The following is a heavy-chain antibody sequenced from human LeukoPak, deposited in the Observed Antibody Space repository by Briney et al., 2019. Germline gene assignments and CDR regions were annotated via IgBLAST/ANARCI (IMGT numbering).Heavy chain of an antibody. CDR2: INHSGST. CDR1: GGSFSGYY. V-gene: IGHV4-34*01. Sequence: PSETLSLTCAVYGGSFSGYYWSWIRQPPGKGLEWIGEINHSGSTNYNPSLKSRVTISVDTSKNQFSLKPSSVTAADTAVYYCASSYSNYLRPHPYYWGQGTLVTVSS. J-gene: IGHJ4*02. CDR3: ASSYSNYLRPHPYY. D-gene: IGHD4-11*01.